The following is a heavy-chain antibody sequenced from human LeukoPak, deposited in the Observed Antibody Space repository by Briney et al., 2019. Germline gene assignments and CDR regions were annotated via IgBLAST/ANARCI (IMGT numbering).Heavy chain of an antibody. CDR2: IHPGDPDT. J-gene: IGHJ5*02. V-gene: IGHV5-51*01. CDR3: ARHGYCSKTTCYNQIDP. Sequence: GGSLKISCKASGYTLSDYWIGWVRQMPGKGLEWKGIIHPGDPDTRYSPSLQGQVTISLDRSISTASLQWSSLKASDTAMYYCARHGYCSKTTCYNQIDPWGQGTLVTVSS. D-gene: IGHD2-2*02. CDR1: GYTLSDYW.